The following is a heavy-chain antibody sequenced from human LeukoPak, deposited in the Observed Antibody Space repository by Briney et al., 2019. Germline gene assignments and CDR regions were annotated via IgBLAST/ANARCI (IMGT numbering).Heavy chain of an antibody. CDR1: GGSISSGDYY. V-gene: IGHV4-30-4*01. Sequence: PSQTLSLTCTVSGGSISSGDYYWSWIRQPPGKGLEWIAYMHYSGSTYYNPSLNSRVTMSADTSKNQLSLKLSSVTAADTAVYYCARPYYYDSRIDPWGQGILVTVSS. J-gene: IGHJ5*02. CDR2: MHYSGST. CDR3: ARPYYYDSRIDP. D-gene: IGHD3-22*01.